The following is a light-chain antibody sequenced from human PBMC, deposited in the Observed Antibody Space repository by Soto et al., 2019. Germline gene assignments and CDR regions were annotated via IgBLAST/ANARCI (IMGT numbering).Light chain of an antibody. CDR2: MAS. CDR1: QSISSW. V-gene: IGKV1-5*03. J-gene: IGKJ3*01. Sequence: TQCPATLSLSPGEGANLSCRASQSISSWLAWYQQKPGKAPKLLIYMASSLESGVPSRFSGSGSGTEFTLTISSLQPDDFATYYCQQYNSYSFGPGTKVDIK. CDR3: QQYNSYS.